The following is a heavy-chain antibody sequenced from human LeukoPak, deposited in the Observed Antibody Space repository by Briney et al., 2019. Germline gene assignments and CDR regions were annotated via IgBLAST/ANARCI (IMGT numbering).Heavy chain of an antibody. D-gene: IGHD6-13*01. J-gene: IGHJ6*02. Sequence: PGGSLRLSCAASGFTFSTYVMSWVRQAPGKGLEWVSAISGSGGSTYYADSVKGRFTISRDNSKNTLYLHMSSLRAEDTAVYYCVKDTYSSTWSTDVWGQGTTVTVSS. CDR3: VKDTYSSTWSTDV. V-gene: IGHV3-23*01. CDR2: ISGSGGST. CDR1: GFTFSTYV.